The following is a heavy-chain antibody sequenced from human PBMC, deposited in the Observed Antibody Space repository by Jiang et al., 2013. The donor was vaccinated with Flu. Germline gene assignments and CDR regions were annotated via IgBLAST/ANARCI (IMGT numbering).Heavy chain of an antibody. V-gene: IGHV4-4*02. Sequence: GTLSLTCAVSGGSISSVTGGVGSASPQGRGWSGLGKSIIVGAPTXNPSLKSRVTISVDKSKNQFSLKLSSVTAADTAVYYCARGYCSSTSCYGPNWFDPWGQGTLVTVSS. CDR1: GGSISSVTG. D-gene: IGHD2-2*01. CDR3: ARGYCSSTSCYGPNWFDP. J-gene: IGHJ5*02. CDR2: SIIVGAP.